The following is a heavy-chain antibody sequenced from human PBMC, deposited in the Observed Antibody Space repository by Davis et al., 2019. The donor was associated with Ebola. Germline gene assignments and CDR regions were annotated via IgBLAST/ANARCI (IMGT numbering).Heavy chain of an antibody. CDR3: AREGCSSTSCGDYYYGMDV. CDR2: ISTYNGNT. D-gene: IGHD2-2*01. J-gene: IGHJ6*02. CDR1: GYTFTSYG. V-gene: IGHV1-18*01. Sequence: ASVKVSCKASGYTFTSYGISWVRQAPGQGLEWMGWISTYNGNTNYAQKLQGRVTMTTDTSTSTAYMELRSLRSDDTAVYYCAREGCSSTSCGDYYYGMDVWGQGTTVTVSS.